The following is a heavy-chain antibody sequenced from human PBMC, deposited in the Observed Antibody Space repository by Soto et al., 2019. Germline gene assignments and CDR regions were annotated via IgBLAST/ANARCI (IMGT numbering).Heavy chain of an antibody. CDR1: GFSLTTNGMF. CDR2: IDWDDNT. D-gene: IGHD3-22*01. J-gene: IGHJ5*02. CDR3: ARIPCGNYYTENFFDP. V-gene: IGHV2-70*01. Sequence: SGPTLVNPTQTLTVTCTFSGFSLTTNGMFLSWIRQPPGKALEWLALIDWDDNTYYSTSLNNRLTLSKDTSKNQVVLLVRHMGPVDTATYYCARIPCGNYYTENFFDPWGQGIPVTVSS.